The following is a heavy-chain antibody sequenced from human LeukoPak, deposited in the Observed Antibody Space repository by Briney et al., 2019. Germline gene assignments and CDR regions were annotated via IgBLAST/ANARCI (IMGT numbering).Heavy chain of an antibody. CDR3: ARSGTAMVHYYYYGMDV. J-gene: IGHJ6*02. CDR1: GGSISSSSYY. D-gene: IGHD5-18*01. V-gene: IGHV4-39*01. CDR2: IYYSGST. Sequence: SETLSLTCTVSGGSISSSSYYWGWIRQPPGKGLEWIGSIYYSGSTYSNPSLKSRVTISVDTSKNQFSLKLSSVTAADTAVYYCARSGTAMVHYYYYGMDVWGQGTTVTVSS.